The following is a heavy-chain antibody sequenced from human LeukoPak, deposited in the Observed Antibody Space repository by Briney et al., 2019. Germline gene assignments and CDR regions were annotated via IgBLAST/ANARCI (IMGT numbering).Heavy chain of an antibody. CDR3: ARDPRAMIVVALDY. J-gene: IGHJ4*02. Sequence: QPGRSLRLSCAASGFTSSSYGMHWVRQAPGKGLEWVAVIWYDGSNKYYADSVKGRFTISRDNSKNTLYLQMNSLRAEDTAVYYCARDPRAMIVVALDYWGQGTLVTVSS. D-gene: IGHD3-22*01. CDR1: GFTSSSYG. V-gene: IGHV3-33*01. CDR2: IWYDGSNK.